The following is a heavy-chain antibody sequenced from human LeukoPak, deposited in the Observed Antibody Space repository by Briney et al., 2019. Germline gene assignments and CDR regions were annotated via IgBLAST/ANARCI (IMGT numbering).Heavy chain of an antibody. Sequence: EASVKVSCKVSGYTLTELSMHWVRQAPGKGLEWMGGFDPEDGETIYAQKFQGRVTMTEDTSTDTAYMELSSLRSEDTAVYYCATAYCGGDCYRPIPKYYFDYWGQGTLVTVSS. CDR2: FDPEDGET. V-gene: IGHV1-24*01. D-gene: IGHD2-21*02. CDR1: GYTLTELS. J-gene: IGHJ4*02. CDR3: ATAYCGGDCYRPIPKYYFDY.